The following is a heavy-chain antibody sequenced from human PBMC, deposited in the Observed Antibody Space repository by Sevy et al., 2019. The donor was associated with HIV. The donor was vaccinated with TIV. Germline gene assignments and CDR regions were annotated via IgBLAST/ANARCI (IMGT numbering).Heavy chain of an antibody. D-gene: IGHD1-26*01. J-gene: IGHJ4*02. CDR1: GYIFGIYD. CDR2: ITPDSGDT. V-gene: IGHV1-18*01. Sequence: ASVNVSCKASGYIFGIYDISWVRQAPGQGLEWMGWITPDSGDTNYSQKLQGRVTMTTDTSTRTSYMELSSLTSDDAGVYYCARGRAPNNGRYYFDSWAQGTLVTVS. CDR3: ARGRAPNNGRYYFDS.